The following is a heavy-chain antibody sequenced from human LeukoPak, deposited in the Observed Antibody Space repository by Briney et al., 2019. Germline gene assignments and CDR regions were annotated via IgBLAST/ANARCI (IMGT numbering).Heavy chain of an antibody. D-gene: IGHD3-22*01. V-gene: IGHV3-21*06. CDR2: ISRSSVYT. J-gene: IGHJ4*02. CDR3: ARGRYDSSGYYSIFDY. CDR1: GFTFSNYN. Sequence: GGSLRLSCTASGFTFSNYNMNWVRQAPGKGLGWVSSISRSSVYTYYEDSVKGRLTISRDNAKNSLYLQMNSLRAEDTAVYYCARGRYDSSGYYSIFDYWGQGTLVTVSS.